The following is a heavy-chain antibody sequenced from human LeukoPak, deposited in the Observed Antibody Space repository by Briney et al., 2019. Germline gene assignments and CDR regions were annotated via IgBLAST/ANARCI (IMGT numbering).Heavy chain of an antibody. Sequence: PGGALRLSCAASGFTFSDYYMSWIRQAPGKGLEWVSYISSSGSTIYYADSVKGRFTLSRDNAQNSLYLQMNSLRAEDTAVYYCAKNLVDEQIYDAFAIRGQGTMVTVSS. J-gene: IGHJ3*02. CDR3: AKNLVDEQIYDAFAI. CDR2: ISSSGSTI. CDR1: GFTFSDYY. D-gene: IGHD2-8*02. V-gene: IGHV3-11*01.